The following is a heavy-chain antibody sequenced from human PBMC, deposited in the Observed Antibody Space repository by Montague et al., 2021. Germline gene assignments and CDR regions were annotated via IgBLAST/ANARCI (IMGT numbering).Heavy chain of an antibody. CDR1: GDSVSSNSVA. V-gene: IGHV6-1*01. CDR3: ARRQRQAWAHSSSSPQYYYYYMDV. Sequence: YAISGDSVSSNSVAWNWIRQSPSRGLEWLGRTYYRSKWYNDYAVSVKSRITINPDTSKNQSSLQLNSVTPEDTAVYYCARRQRQAWAHSSSSPQYYYYYMDVWGKGTTVTVSS. CDR2: TYYRSKWYN. D-gene: IGHD6-6*01. J-gene: IGHJ6*03.